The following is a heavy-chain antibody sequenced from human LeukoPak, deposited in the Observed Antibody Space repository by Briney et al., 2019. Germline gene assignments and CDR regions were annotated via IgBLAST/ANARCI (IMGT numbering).Heavy chain of an antibody. CDR2: ISYDGSNK. J-gene: IGHJ4*02. V-gene: IGHV3-30-3*01. D-gene: IGHD3-3*01. CDR3: AREVFFGYLEYYFDY. CDR1: GFTFSSYA. Sequence: GGSLRLSCAASGFTFSSYAMHWVRQAPGKGLEWVAVISYDGSNKYYADSVKGRFTISRDNSKNTLYLQMNSLRAEDTAVYYCAREVFFGYLEYYFDYWGQGTLVTVSS.